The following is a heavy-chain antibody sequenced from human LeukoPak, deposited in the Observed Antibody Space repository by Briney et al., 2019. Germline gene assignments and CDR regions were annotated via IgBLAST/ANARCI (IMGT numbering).Heavy chain of an antibody. CDR1: GFTFSDYG. CDR2: IRYDGSNK. D-gene: IGHD1-1*01. V-gene: IGHV3-30*02. CDR3: AKQNWPSRLYYFDY. Sequence: GSLRLSCVASGFTFSDYGMHWVRQAPGKGLEWVAFIRYDGSNKYYADSVKGRFTISRDNSKNTLYLQMNSLRAEDTAVYYCAKQNWPSRLYYFDYWGQGTLVTVSS. J-gene: IGHJ4*02.